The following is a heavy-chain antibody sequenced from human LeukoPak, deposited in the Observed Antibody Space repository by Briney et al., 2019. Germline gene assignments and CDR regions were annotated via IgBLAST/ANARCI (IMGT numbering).Heavy chain of an antibody. V-gene: IGHV1-69*13. CDR3: ARVPLGYSSGWYFDY. CDR2: IIPIFGTA. J-gene: IGHJ4*02. CDR1: GGTFSSYA. D-gene: IGHD6-19*01. Sequence: ASVKVSCKASGGTFSSYAISWVRQAPGQGLEWMGGIIPIFGTANYAQKFQGRVTITADESTSTAYMELSSLRSEDTAVYYCARVPLGYSSGWYFDYWGQGTLVTVSS.